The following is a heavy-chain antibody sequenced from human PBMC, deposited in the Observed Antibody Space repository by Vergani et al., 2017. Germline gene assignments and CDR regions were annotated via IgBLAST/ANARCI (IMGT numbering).Heavy chain of an antibody. D-gene: IGHD3-16*01. CDR2: IQFDGSTQ. Sequence: QVQLVESGGGVVQRGGSLRLSCATSGFTLSNYDMQWIRQVPGKGLEFVAFIQFDGSTQDYANSVKGRFTLSRDFSKNTIYLQMNSLRTDDTATYYCAKHFRGWGIDYWGQGTQVIVSS. CDR3: AKHFRGWGIDY. J-gene: IGHJ4*02. CDR1: GFTLSNYD. V-gene: IGHV3-30*02.